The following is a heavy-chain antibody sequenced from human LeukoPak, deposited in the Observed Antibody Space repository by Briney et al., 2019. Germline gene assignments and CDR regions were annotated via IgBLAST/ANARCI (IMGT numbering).Heavy chain of an antibody. CDR2: MNPNSGNT. V-gene: IGHV1-8*01. J-gene: IGHJ3*02. CDR3: ARASMTRDAFDI. CDR1: GYTFTSYD. D-gene: IGHD2/OR15-2a*01. Sequence: ASVTVSCTASGYTFTSYDINWVRQAPGQGPEWMGWMNPNSGNTGYAQKFQGRVTMTRNTSISTAYMELSSLRSEDTAVYYCARASMTRDAFDIWGQGTMVTVSS.